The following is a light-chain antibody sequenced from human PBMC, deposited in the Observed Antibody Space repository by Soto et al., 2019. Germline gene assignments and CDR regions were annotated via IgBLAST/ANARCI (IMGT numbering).Light chain of an antibody. Sequence: EIVMTQSPATLSVSPGERATLYCRASQSISSNLAWYQQKPGQAPSLLLYGASTRATGLPARFSGSGSGTEFILTISSLQSEGFAVYYCQQYHNWLTFGGGTKVEIK. J-gene: IGKJ4*01. CDR1: QSISSN. V-gene: IGKV3-15*01. CDR3: QQYHNWLT. CDR2: GAS.